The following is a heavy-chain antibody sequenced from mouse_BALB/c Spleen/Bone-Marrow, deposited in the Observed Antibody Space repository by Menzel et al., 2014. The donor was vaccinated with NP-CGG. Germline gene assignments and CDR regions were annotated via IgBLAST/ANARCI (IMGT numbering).Heavy chain of an antibody. D-gene: IGHD2-1*01. J-gene: IGHJ3*01. V-gene: IGHV1-18*01. Sequence: VQLQQSGPELVKPGASVKISCKTSGYTFTEYTMHWVKQSHGKSLEWIGGIHPNNGSSNYNLKFKGKATLTDDKSSSTAYMELRSLTSDDSALYYCARRGIYYGFPCWAQGTLVAVSA. CDR1: GYTFTEYT. CDR3: ARRGIYYGFPC. CDR2: IHPNNGSS.